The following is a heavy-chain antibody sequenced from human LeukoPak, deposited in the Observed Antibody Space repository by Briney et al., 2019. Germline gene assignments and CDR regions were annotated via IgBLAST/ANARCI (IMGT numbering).Heavy chain of an antibody. CDR3: ARHGEYYYDSSGYSRFDY. Sequence: PSETLSLTCTVSGGSISSGSYYWSWIRQPAGKGLEWIGRIYTSGSTNYNPSLKSRVTISVDTSKNQFSLKLSSVTAADTAVYYCARHGEYYYDSSGYSRFDYWGQGTLVTVSS. J-gene: IGHJ4*02. D-gene: IGHD3-22*01. V-gene: IGHV4-61*02. CDR2: IYTSGST. CDR1: GGSISSGSYY.